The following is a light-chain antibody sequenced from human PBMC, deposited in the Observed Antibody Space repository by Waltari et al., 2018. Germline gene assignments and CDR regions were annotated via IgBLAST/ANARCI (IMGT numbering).Light chain of an antibody. CDR3: QQYGSSPWT. CDR1: HSVSSSY. J-gene: IGKJ1*01. Sequence: EIVLTQSPGTLSLSPVERATLSCRASHSVSSSYFAWYQQKPGQAPRLLIYGASSRATGIPDRFSGSGSGTDFTLTISRLEPEDFAVYYCQQYGSSPWTFGQGTKVEIK. CDR2: GAS. V-gene: IGKV3-20*01.